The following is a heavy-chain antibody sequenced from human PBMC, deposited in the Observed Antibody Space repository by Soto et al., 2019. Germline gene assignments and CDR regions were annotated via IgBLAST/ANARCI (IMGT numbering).Heavy chain of an antibody. D-gene: IGHD3-16*01. CDR2: IYPGDSDT. J-gene: IGHJ6*02. CDR3: ARLPPLHYGRGGDYYYYGMDV. V-gene: IGHV5-51*01. Sequence: GESLKISCNGSGYSFTSYWIGWVRQMPGKGLEWMGIIYPGDSDTRYSPSFQGQVTISADKSISTAYLQWSSLKASDTAMYYCARLPPLHYGRGGDYYYYGMDVWGQGTTVTVSS. CDR1: GYSFTSYW.